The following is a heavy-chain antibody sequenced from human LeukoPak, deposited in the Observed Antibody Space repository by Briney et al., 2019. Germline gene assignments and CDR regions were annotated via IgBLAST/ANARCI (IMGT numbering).Heavy chain of an antibody. CDR3: AKDYGPKQLVFLDS. CDR1: GFTSSSYA. CDR2: ISGNGGTT. J-gene: IGHJ4*02. Sequence: GGSLRLSCAASGFTSSSYALSWVRQAPGKGLEWVSAISGNGGTTFYADSVKGRFTITRDNSKNTLYVQMNSLRGDDTAVYYCAKDYGPKQLVFLDSWGQGTLVTVSS. V-gene: IGHV3-23*01. D-gene: IGHD6-13*01.